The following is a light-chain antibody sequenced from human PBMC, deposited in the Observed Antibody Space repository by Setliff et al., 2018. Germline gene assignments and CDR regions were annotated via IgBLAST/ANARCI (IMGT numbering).Light chain of an antibody. CDR2: DVT. Sequence: QSALAQPRSVSGSPGQSVTISCTGTSSDVGRYNFVSWYQQHPGKAPKLIIYDVTKRPSGVPDRFSGSKSGNTASLTISGLQAEDEADYSCCSYADTYISVFGTGTKVTV. CDR3: CSYADTYISV. V-gene: IGLV2-11*01. CDR1: SSDVGRYNF. J-gene: IGLJ1*01.